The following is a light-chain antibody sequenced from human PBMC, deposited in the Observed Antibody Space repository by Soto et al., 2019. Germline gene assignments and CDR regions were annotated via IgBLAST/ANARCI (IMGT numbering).Light chain of an antibody. CDR2: GNT. V-gene: IGLV1-40*01. CDR3: QSYGSSLSRAV. Sequence: QSVLTQPPSLSGAPGQRVTISCTGSSSNIGAGFDVHWYQQLPGTAPKLLIYGNTNRPSGLPDRFSGSKSGTSASLAITGLQAEDEADYYCQSYGSSLSRAVFGGGTQLTVL. CDR1: SSNIGAGFD. J-gene: IGLJ7*01.